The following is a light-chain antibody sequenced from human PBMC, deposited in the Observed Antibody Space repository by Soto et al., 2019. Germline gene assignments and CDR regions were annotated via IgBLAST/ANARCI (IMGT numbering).Light chain of an antibody. CDR3: ATWDDSRKGV. CDR1: SSNIESHT. J-gene: IGLJ1*01. Sequence: QSVLTQPPSASGTPGQRITISCSGSSSNIESHTVNWYQQVPGAAPKLLINTNNQRPSGVPDRFSGSKSGASASLAISGLQREDEATYYCATWDDSRKGVFGTGTKGTVL. CDR2: TNN. V-gene: IGLV1-44*01.